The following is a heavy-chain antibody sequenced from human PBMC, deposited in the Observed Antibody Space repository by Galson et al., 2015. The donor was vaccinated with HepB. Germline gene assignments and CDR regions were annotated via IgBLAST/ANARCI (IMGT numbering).Heavy chain of an antibody. CDR3: AKDPIPIVDAFDI. J-gene: IGHJ3*02. CDR1: GFTFSSYA. V-gene: IGHV3-23*01. CDR2: ISGSGGST. D-gene: IGHD3-22*01. Sequence: SLRLSCAASGFTFSSYAMSWVRQAPGKGLEWVSAISGSGGSTYYADSVKGRFTISRDNSKNTLYLQMNSLRAEDTAVYYCAKDPIPIVDAFDIWGQGTMVTVSS.